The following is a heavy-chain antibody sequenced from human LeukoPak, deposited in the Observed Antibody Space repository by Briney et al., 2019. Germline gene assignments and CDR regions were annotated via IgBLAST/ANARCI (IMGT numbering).Heavy chain of an antibody. J-gene: IGHJ6*02. D-gene: IGHD6-13*01. CDR3: ARDRVAAAAGKGGYYYYGMDV. V-gene: IGHV3-30*03. CDR2: ISYDGSNK. CDR1: GFTFSSYG. Sequence: GRSLRLSCAASGFTFSSYGMHWVRQAPGKGLEWVAVISYDGSNKYYADSVKGRFTISRDNAKNSLYLQMNSLRAEDTAVYYCARDRVAAAAGKGGYYYYGMDVWGQGTTVTVSS.